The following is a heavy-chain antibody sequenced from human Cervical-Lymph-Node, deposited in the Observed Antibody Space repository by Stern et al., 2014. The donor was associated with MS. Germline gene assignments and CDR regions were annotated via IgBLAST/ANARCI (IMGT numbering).Heavy chain of an antibody. V-gene: IGHV3-49*05. Sequence: EDQLVESGGGLVKPGRSLRLSCTASGFTFGDYAMSWFRQAPGKGLEWVGFIRSKAYGGTTEYAASVKGRFTISRDDSKSIAYLQMNSLKTKDTAVYYCTTSIFGVVALGWFDPWGQGTLVTVSS. J-gene: IGHJ5*02. CDR1: GFTFGDYA. CDR2: IRSKAYGGTT. CDR3: TTSIFGVVALGWFDP. D-gene: IGHD3-3*01.